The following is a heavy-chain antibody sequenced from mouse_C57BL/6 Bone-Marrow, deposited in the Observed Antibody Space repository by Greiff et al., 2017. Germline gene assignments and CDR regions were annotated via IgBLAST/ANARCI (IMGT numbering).Heavy chain of an antibody. J-gene: IGHJ3*01. CDR3: AIKGSAMYYYGSSYRPWFAY. CDR1: GYTFTSYW. D-gene: IGHD1-1*01. V-gene: IGHV1-74*01. Sequence: VQLQQPGAELVKPGASVKVSCKASGYTFTSYWMHWVKQRPGQGLEWIGRIHPSDSDTNYNQKFKGKATLTVDKSSSTAYMQPSSLTSADSAVCNCAIKGSAMYYYGSSYRPWFAYWGQGTLVTVSA. CDR2: IHPSDSDT.